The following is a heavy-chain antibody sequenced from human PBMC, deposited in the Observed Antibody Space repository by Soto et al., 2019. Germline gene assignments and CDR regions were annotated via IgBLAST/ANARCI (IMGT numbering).Heavy chain of an antibody. CDR1: GFTFSNFV. J-gene: IGHJ6*02. Sequence: GGSLRLSXAAPGFTFSNFVMSWVRHIPGKGLHWVSGITGSGGRAYYADSVKGRFTISRDNSRNTLYLQMSRLGAEDTAMYHCAVHLGQNYYTMDVWGQGTTVTVSS. V-gene: IGHV3-23*01. CDR2: ITGSGGRA. CDR3: AVHLGQNYYTMDV.